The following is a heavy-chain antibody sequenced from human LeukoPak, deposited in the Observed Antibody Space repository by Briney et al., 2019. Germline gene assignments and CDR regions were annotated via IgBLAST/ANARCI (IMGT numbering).Heavy chain of an antibody. D-gene: IGHD2-2*01. CDR1: GFTFSSSW. V-gene: IGHV3-74*01. CDR3: AKDPAVPAAYYYYYYGMDV. Sequence: PGGSLRLSCAVSGFTFSSSWMHWVRQAPGKGLVWVSHIKTDGSTTAYADSVKGRFTISRDKSKNTLYLQMNSLRAEDTAVYYCAKDPAVPAAYYYYYYGMDVWGQGTTVTVSS. J-gene: IGHJ6*02. CDR2: IKTDGSTT.